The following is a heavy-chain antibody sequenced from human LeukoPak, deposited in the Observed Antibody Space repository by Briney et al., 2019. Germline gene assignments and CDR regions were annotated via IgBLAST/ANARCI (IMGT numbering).Heavy chain of an antibody. CDR2: IYYSGSP. Sequence: PSETLSLTCTVSGGSINSFYWSWFRQRPGQGLEWIGYIYYSGSPKYNPSLKSRVTISLDPSKNQFSLNLSSVPAADTAVYYCARRSGNWLYFDYWGQGTLVTVSS. CDR3: ARRSGNWLYFDY. J-gene: IGHJ4*02. CDR1: GGSINSFY. D-gene: IGHD3-9*01. V-gene: IGHV4-59*08.